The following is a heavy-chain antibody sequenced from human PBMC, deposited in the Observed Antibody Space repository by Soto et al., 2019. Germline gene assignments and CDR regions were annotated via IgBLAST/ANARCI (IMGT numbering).Heavy chain of an antibody. D-gene: IGHD6-6*01. CDR2: IIPIFGTA. CDR3: ARTSISACLPRYHCYVMEV. V-gene: IGHV1-69*13. J-gene: IGHJ6*02. CDR1: GGTFSSYS. Sequence: SVYVSFKASGGTFSSYSISCVRPAPGQWLEWMGGIIPIFGTANYAQKFQGRVTITADEYKSTAYMELSSLRSEDTAVYYCARTSISACLPRYHCYVMEVWAQGTTVTVSS.